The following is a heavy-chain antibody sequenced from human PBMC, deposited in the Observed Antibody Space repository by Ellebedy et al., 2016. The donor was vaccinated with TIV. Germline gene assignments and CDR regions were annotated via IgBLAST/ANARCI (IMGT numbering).Heavy chain of an antibody. Sequence: GESLKISCGASGFTFNTFAMSWVRQAPGKGLEWVSGITASGASTYYGDSVKGRFTISRDNSKNTLYLHMNSLRAEDTALYYCAKGFYMDVWGKGTTVTVSS. CDR2: ITASGAST. V-gene: IGHV3-23*01. J-gene: IGHJ6*03. CDR1: GFTFNTFA. CDR3: AKGFYMDV.